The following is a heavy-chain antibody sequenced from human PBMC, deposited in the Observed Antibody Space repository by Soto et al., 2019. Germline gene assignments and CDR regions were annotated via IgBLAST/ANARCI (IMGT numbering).Heavy chain of an antibody. D-gene: IGHD2-15*01. CDR2: IWNDGSNK. CDR3: ASEYCSGGSCYYYGMDV. CDR1: GFTFSSYG. V-gene: IGHV3-33*01. Sequence: QVQLVECGGGVVQPGRSLRLSCAASGFTFSSYGMHWVRQAPGKGLEWVAVIWNDGSNKYYADSVKGRFTISRDNSKNTLYLQMNSLRAEDTAVYYCASEYCSGGSCYYYGMDVWGQGTTVTVSS. J-gene: IGHJ6*02.